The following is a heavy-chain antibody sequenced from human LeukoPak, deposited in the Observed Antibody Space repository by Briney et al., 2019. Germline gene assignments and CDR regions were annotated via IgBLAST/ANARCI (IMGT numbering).Heavy chain of an antibody. J-gene: IGHJ4*02. CDR1: GFTFSSYG. D-gene: IGHD6-13*01. V-gene: IGHV3-30*02. CDR3: AKDLAAAGTWPYYFDY. Sequence: QTGGSLRLSCAASGFTFSSYGMHWVRQAPGKVLEWVAFIRYDGSNKYYADSVKGRFTISRDNSKNTLYLQMNSLRAEDTAVYYCAKDLAAAGTWPYYFDYWGQGTLVTVSS. CDR2: IRYDGSNK.